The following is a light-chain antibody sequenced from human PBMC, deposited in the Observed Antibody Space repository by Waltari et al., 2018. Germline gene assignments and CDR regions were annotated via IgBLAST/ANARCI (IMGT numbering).Light chain of an antibody. CDR2: EVS. V-gene: IGLV2-8*01. CDR3: SSYAGSNNLV. CDR1: SSDVGGYNY. J-gene: IGLJ2*01. Sequence: QSALTQPPSASGSPGQSVTISCTGTSSDVGGYNYVSWYQQHPGKAPKLMISEVSKRPSGVPERFSGSKSGNTASLTVSGLQAEDEAEYYCSSYAGSNNLVFGGGTKLTVL.